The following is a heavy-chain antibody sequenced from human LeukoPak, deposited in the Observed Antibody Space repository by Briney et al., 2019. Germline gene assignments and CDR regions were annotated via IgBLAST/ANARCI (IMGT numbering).Heavy chain of an antibody. CDR2: IYTSGST. Sequence: PSETLSLTCSVSGGSISSYYWSWIRQPAGKGLEWLGRIYTSGSTNYNPSLKSRVTMSVDTSRNQFSLKVSSVTAADTAVYYCAKEGVSAAAGIQFDYSGQGTLVTASS. D-gene: IGHD6-13*01. CDR1: GGSISSYY. CDR3: AKEGVSAAAGIQFDY. V-gene: IGHV4-4*07. J-gene: IGHJ4*02.